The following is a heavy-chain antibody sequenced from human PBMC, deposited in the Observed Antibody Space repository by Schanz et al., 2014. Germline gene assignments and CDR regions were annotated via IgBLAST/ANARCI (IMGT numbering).Heavy chain of an antibody. V-gene: IGHV3-23*01. D-gene: IGHD3-10*01. Sequence: EVQLLESGGGLVQPGGSLRLSCLASGFAFSSYGMNWLRQAPGKGLEWVSVIGVDGTTTYYADSVKGRFTISRDNSKNTLDLQMNSLRPEDTAVYYCAKYRGYYRVSGSYRELEYWGQGTLVTVSS. CDR2: IGVDGTTT. J-gene: IGHJ4*02. CDR3: AKYRGYYRVSGSYRELEY. CDR1: GFAFSSYG.